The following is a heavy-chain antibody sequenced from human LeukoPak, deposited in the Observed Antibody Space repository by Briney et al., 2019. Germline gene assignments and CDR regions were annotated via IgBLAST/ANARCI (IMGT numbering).Heavy chain of an antibody. CDR3: ARSIAAAGTFGWFDP. Sequence: ASVKVSCKASGYTFTSYYMHWVRQAPGQGLKWMGIINPSGGSTNYAQKFQGRVTMTRDTSISTAYMELSRLRSDDTAVYYCARSIAAAGTFGWFDPWGQGTLVTVSS. D-gene: IGHD6-13*01. CDR1: GYTFTSYY. CDR2: INPSGGST. V-gene: IGHV1-2*02. J-gene: IGHJ5*02.